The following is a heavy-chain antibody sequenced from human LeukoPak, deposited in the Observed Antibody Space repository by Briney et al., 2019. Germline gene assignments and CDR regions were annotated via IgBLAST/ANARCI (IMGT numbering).Heavy chain of an antibody. Sequence: PGGSLRLSCATFGFTFSSYGMTWVRQAPGKGLEWVSTISISGGTTYYADSVKGRSSISRDNSKNTLYLQMNSLRAEDTAVYYCARGATACFDPWGQGTLVSVSS. V-gene: IGHV3-23*01. CDR3: ARGATACFDP. J-gene: IGHJ5*02. CDR1: GFTFSSYG. CDR2: ISISGGTT.